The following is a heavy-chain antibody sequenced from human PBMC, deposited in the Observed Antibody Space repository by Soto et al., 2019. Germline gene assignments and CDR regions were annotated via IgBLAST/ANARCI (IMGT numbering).Heavy chain of an antibody. J-gene: IGHJ5*02. V-gene: IGHV1-3*01. D-gene: IGHD6-19*01. CDR3: ARDQGSSGWYVSSWFDP. CDR1: GYTFTSYA. Sequence: ASVKVSCTASGYTFTSYAMHWVRQAPGQRLEWMGWINAGNGNTKYSQKFQGGVTITRDTSASTAYMELSSLRSEDTAVYYCARDQGSSGWYVSSWFDPWGQGTLVTVSS. CDR2: INAGNGNT.